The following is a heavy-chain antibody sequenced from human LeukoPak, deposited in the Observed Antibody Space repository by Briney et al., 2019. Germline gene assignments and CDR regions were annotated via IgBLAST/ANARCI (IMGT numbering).Heavy chain of an antibody. J-gene: IGHJ4*02. CDR1: GYTFTSYY. CDR2: INPSGGST. D-gene: IGHD5-18*01. V-gene: IGHV1-46*01. Sequence: ASVKVSCKASGYTFTSYYMHWVRQAPGQGLEWMGIINPSGGSTSYAQKFQGRVTMTRDMSTSTVYMELSSLRSEDTAVYYCASTHVDTAMAPLYWGQGTLVTVSS. CDR3: ASTHVDTAMAPLY.